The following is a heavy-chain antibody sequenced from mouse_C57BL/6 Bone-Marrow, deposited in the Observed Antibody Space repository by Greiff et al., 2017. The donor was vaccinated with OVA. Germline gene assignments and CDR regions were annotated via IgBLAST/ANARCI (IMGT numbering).Heavy chain of an antibody. J-gene: IGHJ2*01. V-gene: IGHV2-2*01. CDR1: GFSLTNYG. CDR3: ARMAYYSNSNYFDN. Sequence: VQRVESGPGLVQPSQRLSITCTVSGFSLTNYGVHWVRQSPGKGLEWLGAIWSGGSPDYNAAFISRLSISKDNSESQVFFKMNSLQADDTAIYYCARMAYYSNSNYFDNWGQGTTLTVSS. D-gene: IGHD2-5*01. CDR2: IWSGGSP.